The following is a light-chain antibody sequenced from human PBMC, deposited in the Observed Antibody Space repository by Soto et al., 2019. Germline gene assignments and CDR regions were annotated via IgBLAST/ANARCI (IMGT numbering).Light chain of an antibody. J-gene: IGLJ3*02. CDR2: QDA. V-gene: IGLV3-1*01. CDR1: KLGNKY. Sequence: SYELTQPPSVSVSPGQTASITCSGNKLGNKYASWYQQKPGQSPMLVIYQDAKRPSGIPERFSGSNSGNTATLTISGTQAMEEADYSCRAWDPRTSLSGGGTKVTVL. CDR3: RAWDPRTSL.